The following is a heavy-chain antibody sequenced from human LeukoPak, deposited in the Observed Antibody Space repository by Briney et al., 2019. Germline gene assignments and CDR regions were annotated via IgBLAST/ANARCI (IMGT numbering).Heavy chain of an antibody. D-gene: IGHD3-3*01. J-gene: IGHJ5*02. CDR3: AKVALPALKPFFWSGYSNWFDP. V-gene: IGHV3-23*01. Sequence: GGSLRLSCAASGFTFSSYAMSWVRQAPGKGLEWVSAISGSGGSTYYADSVKGRFTISRDNSKNTLYLQMNSLRAEDTAVYYCAKVALPALKPFFWSGYSNWFDPWGQGTLVTVSS. CDR2: ISGSGGST. CDR1: GFTFSSYA.